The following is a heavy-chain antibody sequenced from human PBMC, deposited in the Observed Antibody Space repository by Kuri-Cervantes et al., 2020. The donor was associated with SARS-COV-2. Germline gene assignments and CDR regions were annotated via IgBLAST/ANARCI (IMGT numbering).Heavy chain of an antibody. CDR1: GGSISSYY. J-gene: IGHJ6*03. V-gene: IGHV4-59*05. D-gene: IGHD7-27*01. CDR3: ARTQLGMNMDV. Sequence: GSLRLSCTVSGGSISSYYWSWIRQPPGKGLEWIGSIYYSGSTYYNPSLKSRVTISVDTSKNQFSLKLSSVTAADTAVYYCARTQLGMNMDVWGKGTTVTVSS. CDR2: IYYSGST.